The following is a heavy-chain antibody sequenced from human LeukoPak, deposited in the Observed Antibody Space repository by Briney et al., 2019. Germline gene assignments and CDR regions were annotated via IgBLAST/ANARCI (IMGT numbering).Heavy chain of an antibody. V-gene: IGHV1-2*02. D-gene: IGHD2-2*01. CDR2: INPNSGGT. Sequence: ASVKVSCKASGYTFTGYCMHWVRQAPGQGLEWMGWINPNSGGTNYAQKFQGRVTMTRDTSISTAYMELSRLRSDDTAVYYCARDGAAIGYYYYYYMDVWGKGTTVTVSS. CDR3: ARDGAAIGYYYYYYMDV. CDR1: GYTFTGYC. J-gene: IGHJ6*03.